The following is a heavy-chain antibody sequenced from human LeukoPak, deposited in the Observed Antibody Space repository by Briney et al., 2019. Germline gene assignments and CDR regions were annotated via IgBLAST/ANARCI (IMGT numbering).Heavy chain of an antibody. CDR2: IYYSGST. CDR1: GGSISSSNYC. V-gene: IGHV4-39*01. J-gene: IGHJ4*02. CDR3: ARQDDYGDYFDY. D-gene: IGHD4-17*01. Sequence: SETLSLTCTVSGGSISSSNYCWGWIRQPPGKGLEWIGSIYYSGSTYYNPSLKSRVTISVDTSKNQFSLKLSSVTAADTAVYYCARQDDYGDYFDYWGQGTLVTVSS.